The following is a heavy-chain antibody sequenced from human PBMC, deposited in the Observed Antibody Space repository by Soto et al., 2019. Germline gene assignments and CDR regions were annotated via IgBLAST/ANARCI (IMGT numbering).Heavy chain of an antibody. D-gene: IGHD3-22*01. Sequence: QVQLVESGGGVVQPGRSLRLSCAASGFTFNSYAMHWVRQAPGKGLEWVAVISYDGSNKYYADSVKGRFTVSRDNSKNPLYLQMNSLGAEDTAVYYCARAPYYFDSTGPKIGYFDYWGQGTLVTVSS. CDR1: GFTFNSYA. V-gene: IGHV3-30-3*01. J-gene: IGHJ4*02. CDR2: ISYDGSNK. CDR3: ARAPYYFDSTGPKIGYFDY.